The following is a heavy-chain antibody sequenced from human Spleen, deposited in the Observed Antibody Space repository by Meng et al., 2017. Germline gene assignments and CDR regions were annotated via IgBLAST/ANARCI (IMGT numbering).Heavy chain of an antibody. CDR3: ARGPTTMAHDFDY. CDR1: GGSISSSNW. D-gene: IGHD4-11*01. J-gene: IGHJ4*02. V-gene: IGHV4-4*02. Sequence: QEQLPESGPGLVKPSGTLSLTVSVSGGSISSSNWWSWVRQPPGKGLEWIGEINHSGSTNYNPSLESRATISVDTSQNNLSLKLSSVTAADSAVYYCARGPTTMAHDFDYWGQGTLVTVSS. CDR2: INHSGST.